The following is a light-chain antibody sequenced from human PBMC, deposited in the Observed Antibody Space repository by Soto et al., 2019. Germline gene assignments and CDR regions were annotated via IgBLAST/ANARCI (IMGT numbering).Light chain of an antibody. CDR3: CSYAGNYTLL. CDR1: SSDVGGYNH. J-gene: IGLJ3*02. V-gene: IGLV2-11*01. Sequence: QSVLTQPRSVSGSPGQSVTISCTGTSSDVGGYNHVSWYQQHPGKAPKLMIYDVTKRPSGVPDRFSGSKSGNTASLTISGLQAEDEADYYCCSYAGNYTLLFGGGTKLTVL. CDR2: DVT.